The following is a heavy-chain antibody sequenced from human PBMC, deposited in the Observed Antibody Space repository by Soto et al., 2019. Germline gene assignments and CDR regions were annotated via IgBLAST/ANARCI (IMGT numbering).Heavy chain of an antibody. V-gene: IGHV3-23*01. J-gene: IGHJ6*02. CDR3: AKDRGGSFYDGMDV. CDR1: GFTFSSYA. CDR2: ISGSGGST. D-gene: IGHD2-15*01. Sequence: EVQLLESGGGLVQPGGSLRLSCAASGFTFSSYAMSWVRQAPGKGLEWVSAISGSGGSTYYADSVKGRFTISRDNSKNTLYRQMNSLRAEDTAVYYGAKDRGGSFYDGMDVWGQGTTVTVSS.